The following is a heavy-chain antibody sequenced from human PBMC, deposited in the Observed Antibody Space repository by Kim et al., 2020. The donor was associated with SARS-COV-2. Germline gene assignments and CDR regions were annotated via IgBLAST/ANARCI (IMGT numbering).Heavy chain of an antibody. J-gene: IGHJ6*02. CDR3: ARDRAATYYYYYGMDV. CDR1: GGYISGYY. V-gene: IGHV4-59*13. Sequence: SETLSHTCTVSGGYISGYYWSWIRQPPGKGLEWIGNIYHSGGTNYNPSLKSRVTMSVDRTKNQFSLNLSSVTAADTALYYCARDRAATYYYYYGMDVWG. CDR2: IYHSGGT.